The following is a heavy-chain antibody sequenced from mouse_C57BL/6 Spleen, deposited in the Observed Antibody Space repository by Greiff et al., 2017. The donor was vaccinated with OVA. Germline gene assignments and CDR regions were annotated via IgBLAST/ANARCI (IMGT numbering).Heavy chain of an antibody. CDR3: ARDDTTGFDY. CDR1: GFTFSDYY. J-gene: IGHJ2*01. CDR2: INYDGSST. D-gene: IGHD1-1*01. V-gene: IGHV5-16*01. Sequence: EVQVVESEGGLVQPGSSMKLSCTASGFTFSDYYMAWVRQVPEKGLEWVANINYDGSSTYYLDSLKSRFIISRDNAKNILYLQMSSLKSADTATYYCARDDTTGFDYWCQGTTLTVSS.